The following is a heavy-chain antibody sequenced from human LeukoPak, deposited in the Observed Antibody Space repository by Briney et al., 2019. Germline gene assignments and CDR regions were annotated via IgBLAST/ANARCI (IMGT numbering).Heavy chain of an antibody. CDR1: GGSVSSYY. CDR3: ARDRSTVTPPQPDVFDI. Sequence: SETLSLTCTVSGGSVSSYYWSWIRQPPGKGLEWIGYIYYSGSTNYNPSLKSRVTISLDTSKNQFSLKLSSVTAADTAVYYCARDRSTVTPPQPDVFDIWGQGTMVTVSS. V-gene: IGHV4-59*02. CDR2: IYYSGST. J-gene: IGHJ3*02. D-gene: IGHD4-17*01.